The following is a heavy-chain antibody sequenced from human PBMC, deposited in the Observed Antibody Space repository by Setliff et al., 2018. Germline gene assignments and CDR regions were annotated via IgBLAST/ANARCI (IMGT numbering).Heavy chain of an antibody. CDR3: ARDSGSGFLDY. Sequence: GASVKVSCKASGYTFTGYYMHWVRQAPGQGLEWMGWINPNSGGTNYAQNLQGRVTMTTDTSTSTAYMELRSLRSDDTAVYYCARDSGSGFLDYWGQGTLVTVSS. CDR1: GYTFTGYY. J-gene: IGHJ4*02. D-gene: IGHD3-10*01. V-gene: IGHV1-2*02. CDR2: INPNSGGT.